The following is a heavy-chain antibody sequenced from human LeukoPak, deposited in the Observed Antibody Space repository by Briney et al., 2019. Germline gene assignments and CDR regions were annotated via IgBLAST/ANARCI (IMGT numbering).Heavy chain of an antibody. V-gene: IGHV1-2*02. CDR2: INPNSGST. CDR1: GYTFTGYY. CDR3: ARRPYYDILTGYRPRYYFDY. Sequence: ASVKVSCKASGYTFTGYYMHWVRQAPGQGLEWMGWINPNSGSTNYAQKFQGRVTMTRDTSISTAYMELSRLRSDDTAVYYCARRPYYDILTGYRPRYYFDYWGQGTLVTVSS. D-gene: IGHD3-9*01. J-gene: IGHJ4*02.